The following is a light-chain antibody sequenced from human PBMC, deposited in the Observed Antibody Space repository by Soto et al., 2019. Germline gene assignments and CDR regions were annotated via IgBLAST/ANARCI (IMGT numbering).Light chain of an antibody. Sequence: EIVMTQSPATLSVAPGERATLSCRASQSLSSNLAWYQQKPGQAPRLLIYGASARATGIPARFRGSGSGTEFTLTISSLEPEDFAVYYCQQRSNWITFGQGTRLEIK. J-gene: IGKJ5*01. CDR2: GAS. V-gene: IGKV3-15*01. CDR1: QSLSSN. CDR3: QQRSNWIT.